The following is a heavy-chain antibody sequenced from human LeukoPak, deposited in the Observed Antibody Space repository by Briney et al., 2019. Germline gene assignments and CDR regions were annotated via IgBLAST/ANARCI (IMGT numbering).Heavy chain of an antibody. CDR2: IWYDGSNK. V-gene: IGHV3-33*01. J-gene: IGHJ3*02. CDR3: ARDQGGDYDAFDI. Sequence: GGSLRLSCAASGFTFSSYGMHWVRQAPGKGLEWVAVIWYDGSNKYYAASVKGRFTISRDNSKNTLYLQMNSLRAEDTAVYYCARDQGGDYDAFDIWGRGTMVTVSS. D-gene: IGHD4-17*01. CDR1: GFTFSSYG.